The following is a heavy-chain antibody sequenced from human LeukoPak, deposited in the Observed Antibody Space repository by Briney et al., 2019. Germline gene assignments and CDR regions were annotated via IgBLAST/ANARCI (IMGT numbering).Heavy chain of an antibody. V-gene: IGHV3-23*01. CDR2: IDHTGDRT. J-gene: IGHJ5*02. Sequence: QPGGSLSLSCAASGFTFSSYTMAWVRQAPGKGLEWISDIDHTGDRTYYRDSVKGQFTISRDNSKNTLYLRMNSLRVEDTATYYCAKAGSISWYDHWGQGTLVTVS. CDR3: AKAGSISWYDH. CDR1: GFTFSSYT. D-gene: IGHD6-13*01.